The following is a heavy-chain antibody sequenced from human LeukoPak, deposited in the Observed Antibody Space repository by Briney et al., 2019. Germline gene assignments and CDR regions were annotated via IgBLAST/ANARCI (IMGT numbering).Heavy chain of an antibody. V-gene: IGHV3-48*03. Sequence: AGGSLRLSCAASGFTFSSYEMNWVRQAPGKGLEWVSYISSGSTIYYADSVKGRFTISRDNAKNSLYLQMNSLRAEDTAVYYCAKEASGYDFNWFDPWGQGTLVTASS. D-gene: IGHD5-12*01. J-gene: IGHJ5*02. CDR1: GFTFSSYE. CDR2: ISSGSTI. CDR3: AKEASGYDFNWFDP.